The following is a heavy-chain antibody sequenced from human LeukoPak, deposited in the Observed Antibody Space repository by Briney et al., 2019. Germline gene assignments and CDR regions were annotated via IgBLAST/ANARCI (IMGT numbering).Heavy chain of an antibody. D-gene: IGHD3-22*01. V-gene: IGHV4-39*07. CDR2: IYYSGST. Sequence: SETLSLTCTVSGGSISSSSYYWGWIRQPPGKGLEWIGSIYYSGSTYYNPSLKSRVTISVDTSKNQFSLKLSSVTAADTAVYYCARVRPTPRTYDSSGYLVDWGQGTLVTVSS. J-gene: IGHJ4*02. CDR3: ARVRPTPRTYDSSGYLVD. CDR1: GGSISSSSYY.